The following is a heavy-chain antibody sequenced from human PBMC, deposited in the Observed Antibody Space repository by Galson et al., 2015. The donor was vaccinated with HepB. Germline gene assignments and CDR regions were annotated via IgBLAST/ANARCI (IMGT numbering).Heavy chain of an antibody. CDR3: ARDYYGDYYFDY. CDR1: GFTFSSYS. Sequence: SLRLSCAVSGFTFSSYSMNWVRQAPGKGLEWVSSISGSSNYIYYADSVKGRFTISRDSATNSLYLQMNSLRAEDTAVYFCARDYYGDYYFDYWGQGTLVTVSS. D-gene: IGHD4-17*01. J-gene: IGHJ4*02. CDR2: ISGSSNYI. V-gene: IGHV3-21*01.